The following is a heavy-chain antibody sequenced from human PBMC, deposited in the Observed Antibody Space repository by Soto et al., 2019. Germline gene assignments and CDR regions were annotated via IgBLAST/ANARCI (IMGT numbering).Heavy chain of an antibody. CDR1: GGSISSYY. CDR3: ARHYSGYDWRSTYYYGMDV. V-gene: IGHV4-59*01. J-gene: IGHJ6*02. CDR2: IYYSGST. Sequence: SETLSLTCTVSGGSISSYYWSWIRQPPGKGLELIGYIYYSGSTNYNPSLKSRVTISVDTSKNQFSLKLSSVTAADTAVYYCARHYSGYDWRSTYYYGMDVWGQGTTVTVSS. D-gene: IGHD5-12*01.